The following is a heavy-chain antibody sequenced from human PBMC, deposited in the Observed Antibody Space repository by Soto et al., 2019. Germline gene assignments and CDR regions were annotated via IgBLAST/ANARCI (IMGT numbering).Heavy chain of an antibody. D-gene: IGHD6-13*01. CDR1: GFTFSTYA. CDR3: AREMAAPSDHYYGMDV. CDR2: ISYDGTNT. Sequence: QVQLVESGGGVIQPGRSLRLSCAASGFTFSTYALHWVRQAPGKGLEWVAVISYDGTNTYYPDSVKGRFTFSRDNSKNTLYMQINSLRPEDTAVYYCAREMAAPSDHYYGMDVWGQGTTVTVSS. J-gene: IGHJ6*02. V-gene: IGHV3-30-3*01.